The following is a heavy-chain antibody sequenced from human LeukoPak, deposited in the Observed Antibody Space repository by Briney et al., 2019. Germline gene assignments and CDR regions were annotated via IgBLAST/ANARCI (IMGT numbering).Heavy chain of an antibody. Sequence: PSETLSLTCTVSGGSISSSDSYWGWIRQPPGKGLEWIGNIYYSGTTYYSPSLKSRVTISVDTSKNQFSLKLSSVTAADTAVYYCARDLSLNYFDYWGQGTLVTISS. CDR1: GGSISSSDSY. CDR2: IYYSGTT. CDR3: ARDLSLNYFDY. D-gene: IGHD3-16*01. V-gene: IGHV4-39*07. J-gene: IGHJ4*02.